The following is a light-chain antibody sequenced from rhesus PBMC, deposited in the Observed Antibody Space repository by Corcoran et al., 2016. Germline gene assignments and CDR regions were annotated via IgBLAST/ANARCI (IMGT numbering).Light chain of an antibody. CDR2: AAS. CDR3: QQRNSYPYS. V-gene: IGKV1-33*01. Sequence: DIHMTQSPSSLSASVGDKVTITCRASQAISNALAWFQQKPGKAPNLLISAASNLQSGVPSRFCGSGSGTDFTLTISSLQPEDFAVYYCQQRNSYPYSFGRGTKVEIK. J-gene: IGKJ2*01. CDR1: QAISNA.